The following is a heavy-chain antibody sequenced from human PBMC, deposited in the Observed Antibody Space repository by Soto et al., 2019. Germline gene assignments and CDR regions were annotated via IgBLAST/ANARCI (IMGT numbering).Heavy chain of an antibody. V-gene: IGHV3-23*01. J-gene: IGHJ4*02. CDR3: AKATRELLGSSDY. CDR1: GFTFSSYA. D-gene: IGHD1-26*01. CDR2: ITDDGSNT. Sequence: PGGSLRLSCAASGFTFSSYAMSWVRQAPGKGLEWVAAITDDGSNTYYADSVKGRSTISRDNSKNTLYLQMNSLRAEDTAVYYCAKATRELLGSSDYWGQGTQVTVSS.